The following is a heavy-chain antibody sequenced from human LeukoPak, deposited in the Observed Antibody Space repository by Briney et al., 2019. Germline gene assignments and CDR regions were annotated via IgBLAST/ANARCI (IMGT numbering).Heavy chain of an antibody. V-gene: IGHV4-59*01. CDR3: ASFWSGSHDAFDI. CDR1: GGSFSSYY. Sequence: SETLSLTCAVYGGSFSSYYWSWIRQPPGKGLEWIGYIYYSGSTNYNPSLKSRVTISVDTSKNQFSLKLSSVTAADTAVYYCASFWSGSHDAFDIWGQGTMVTVSS. D-gene: IGHD3-3*01. CDR2: IYYSGST. J-gene: IGHJ3*02.